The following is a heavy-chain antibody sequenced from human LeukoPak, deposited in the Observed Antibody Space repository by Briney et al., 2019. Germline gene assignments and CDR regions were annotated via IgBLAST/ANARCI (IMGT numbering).Heavy chain of an antibody. CDR3: ARESQQQSSHIDY. CDR1: RFTLSSYR. J-gene: IGHJ4*02. CDR2: INTDGSRT. D-gene: IGHD1/OR15-1a*01. Sequence: GGSMRLSCAASRFTLSSYRMHWVRQAPGKGLVWVSHINTDGSRTSHADSVKGRFTISRENAKMTLYLQMNNLRAEDTAVYYCARESQQQSSHIDYWGQGTLVTVSS. V-gene: IGHV3-74*01.